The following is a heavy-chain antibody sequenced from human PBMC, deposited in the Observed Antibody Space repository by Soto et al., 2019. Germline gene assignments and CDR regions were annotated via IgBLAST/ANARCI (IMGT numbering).Heavy chain of an antibody. D-gene: IGHD2-21*02. CDR2: MYNTGST. Sequence: TSETLSLTCTVSGGSISGYYWSWIRQPPGKGLEWIGYMYNTGSTVYNPSFKSRVTISVDTSKNQFSLKLNSVTAADTAVYYCARDLWGYCGTDCYPLDVWGQGTTVTVS. V-gene: IGHV4-59*01. J-gene: IGHJ6*02. CDR3: ARDLWGYCGTDCYPLDV. CDR1: GGSISGYY.